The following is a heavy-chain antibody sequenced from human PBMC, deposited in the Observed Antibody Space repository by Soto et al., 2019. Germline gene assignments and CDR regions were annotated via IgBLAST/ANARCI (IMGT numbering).Heavy chain of an antibody. V-gene: IGHV3-7*03. J-gene: IGHJ5*02. CDR3: AKEKISTSCCNWFDP. Sequence: GGSLRVSCAVSGFTFSDYWMSWVRQAPGKGLEWVANIKQDGNEKYYVDSVKGRFTISRDNAKNSLYLQMNSLRAEDTAVYYCAKEKISTSCCNWFDPWGQGTLVTVSS. D-gene: IGHD2-2*01. CDR1: GFTFSDYW. CDR2: IKQDGNEK.